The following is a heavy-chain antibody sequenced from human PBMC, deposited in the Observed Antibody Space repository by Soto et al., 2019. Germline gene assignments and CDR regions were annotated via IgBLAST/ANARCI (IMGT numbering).Heavy chain of an antibody. CDR3: ARDYDFWSGYGGGMDV. J-gene: IGHJ6*02. Sequence: ASVKVSCKASGYTFTSYYMHWVRQAPGQGLEWMGIINPSGGSTSYAQKFQGRVTMTRDTPTSTVYMELSSLRSEDTAVYYCARDYDFWSGYGGGMDVWGQGTTVTVSS. CDR1: GYTFTSYY. D-gene: IGHD3-3*01. CDR2: INPSGGST. V-gene: IGHV1-46*01.